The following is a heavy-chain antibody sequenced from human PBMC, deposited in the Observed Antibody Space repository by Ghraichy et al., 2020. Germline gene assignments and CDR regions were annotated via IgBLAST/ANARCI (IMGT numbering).Heavy chain of an antibody. Sequence: RGSLRLSCAASGFSFISYALTWVRQAPGKGPEWVSSIGDSGEYTYYADAAKGRFTISKDNSKKTVYLQMNSLRAEDTAVYYCAKDLDYGGPGGALEIWGQGTMVTVSS. D-gene: IGHD4/OR15-4a*01. CDR1: GFSFISYA. V-gene: IGHV3-23*01. CDR3: AKDLDYGGPGGALEI. CDR2: IGDSGEYT. J-gene: IGHJ3*02.